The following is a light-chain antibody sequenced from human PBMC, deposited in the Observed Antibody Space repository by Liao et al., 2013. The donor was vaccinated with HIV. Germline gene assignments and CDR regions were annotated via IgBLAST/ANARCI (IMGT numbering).Light chain of an antibody. CDR2: YDS. V-gene: IGLV3-21*01. J-gene: IGLJ3*02. CDR1: NIGGKS. Sequence: SYELTQSPSVSVAPGETARISCGGSNIGGKSVHWYQQKPGQAPVLVIYYDSDRPSGIPERFSGSNSGNTATLSISRVEAGDEADYYCQVWDSSSDIGVFGGGTKLTVL. CDR3: QVWDSSSDIGV.